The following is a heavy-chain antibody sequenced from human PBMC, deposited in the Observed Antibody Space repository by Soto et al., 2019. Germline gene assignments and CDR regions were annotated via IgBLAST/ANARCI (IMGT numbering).Heavy chain of an antibody. Sequence: QVQLVQSGAEVKKPGASVKVSCKASGYTFTGYYMHWVRQAPGQGLEWMGWINPNSGGTNYAQKFQGWVTMTRDTSISTAYMELSRLRSDDTAVYYCARTQWLAPHWYFDLWGRGALVTVSS. CDR1: GYTFTGYY. CDR2: INPNSGGT. CDR3: ARTQWLAPHWYFDL. V-gene: IGHV1-2*04. D-gene: IGHD6-19*01. J-gene: IGHJ2*01.